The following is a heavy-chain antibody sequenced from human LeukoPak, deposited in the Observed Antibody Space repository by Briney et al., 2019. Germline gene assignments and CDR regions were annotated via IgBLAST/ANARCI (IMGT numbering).Heavy chain of an antibody. Sequence: GGSPRLSCAASGFIFSNYAMHWVRQAPGKGLEWVALISSDGSKTYHADSVKGRFSISRDNSKNTLYLQLNSLRAEDTAVYYCAKDRVSRMGIGYAFDIWGQGTMVTVSS. CDR2: ISSDGSKT. J-gene: IGHJ3*02. D-gene: IGHD2-21*01. CDR1: GFIFSNYA. V-gene: IGHV3-30*07. CDR3: AKDRVSRMGIGYAFDI.